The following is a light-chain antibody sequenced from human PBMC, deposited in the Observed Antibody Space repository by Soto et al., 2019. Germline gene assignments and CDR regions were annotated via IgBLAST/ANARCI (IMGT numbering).Light chain of an antibody. V-gene: IGKV3-15*01. Sequence: EIVMTQSPATLSVSPGERVTLSCRASQSVKNNMAWYQQKPGQVPRVLIYGASTRATGIPARFSGSGSGTEFTLTITNLQPEDFAVYHCQQYDNWPPWTFGQGTKVEI. CDR1: QSVKNN. CDR3: QQYDNWPPWT. CDR2: GAS. J-gene: IGKJ1*01.